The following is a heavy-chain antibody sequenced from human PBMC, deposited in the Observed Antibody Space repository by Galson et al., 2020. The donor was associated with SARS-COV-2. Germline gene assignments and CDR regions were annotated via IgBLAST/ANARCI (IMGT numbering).Heavy chain of an antibody. D-gene: IGHD5-12*01. CDR2: ISYDGSNK. J-gene: IGHJ5*02. V-gene: IGHV3-30*18. CDR1: GFTFSSYG. CDR3: AKVPEGRDGYNSDNWFDP. Sequence: SLKISCAASGFTFSSYGMHWVRQAPGKGLEWVAVISYDGSNKYYADSVKGRFTISRDNSKNTLYLQMNSLRAEDTAVYYCAKVPEGRDGYNSDNWFDPWGQGTLVTVSS.